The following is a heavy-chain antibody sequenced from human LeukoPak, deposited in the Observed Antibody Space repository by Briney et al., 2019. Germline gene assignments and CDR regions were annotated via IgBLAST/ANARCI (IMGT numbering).Heavy chain of an antibody. CDR2: IKQDGSKK. D-gene: IGHD3-16*01. V-gene: IGHV3-7*01. J-gene: IGHJ6*02. Sequence: GGSLRLSCVASGFPFSSYWMTWVRQAPGKGLEWVANIKQDGSKKSYVDSVKGRFTISRDNAKNSLYLQMNSLRAEDTAVYYCAKVPFLDVWGQGTTVTVSS. CDR3: AKVPFLDV. CDR1: GFPFSSYW.